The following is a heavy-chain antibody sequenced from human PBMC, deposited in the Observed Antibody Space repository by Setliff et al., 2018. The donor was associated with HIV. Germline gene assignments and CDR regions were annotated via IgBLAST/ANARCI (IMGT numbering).Heavy chain of an antibody. V-gene: IGHV4-61*02. D-gene: IGHD3-9*01. J-gene: IGHJ2*01. CDR1: GDSISSGNYY. CDR2: IYSTGST. Sequence: KPSETLSLTCTFSGDSISSGNYYWSWIRQPAGKGLEWIGRIYSTGSTNYNPSLKSRVTISSDTSKNLFSLKLTTVTAADAAVYHCTRDTGYILSGYRPHWYFDLWGRGTQVTVSS. CDR3: TRDTGYILSGYRPHWYFDL.